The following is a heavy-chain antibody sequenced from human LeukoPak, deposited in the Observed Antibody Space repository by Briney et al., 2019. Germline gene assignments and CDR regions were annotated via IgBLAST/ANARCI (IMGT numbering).Heavy chain of an antibody. Sequence: SGPTLVNPTQTLTLTCTFSGFSLSTSGVGVGWIRRPPGKALEWLALIYWNDDKRYSPSLKSRLTITKDTSKNQVVLTMTNMDPVDTATYYCAHRHCSSTSCYAPYFDYWGQGTLVTVSS. CDR3: AHRHCSSTSCYAPYFDY. V-gene: IGHV2-5*01. CDR2: IYWNDDK. D-gene: IGHD2-2*01. CDR1: GFSLSTSGVG. J-gene: IGHJ4*02.